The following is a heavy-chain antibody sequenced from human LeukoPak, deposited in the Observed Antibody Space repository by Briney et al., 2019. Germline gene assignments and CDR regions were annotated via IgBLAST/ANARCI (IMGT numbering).Heavy chain of an antibody. J-gene: IGHJ4*02. CDR1: GGTFSSYA. CDR2: IIPIFGTA. V-gene: IGHV1-69*05. Sequence: SVKVSCKASGGTFSSYAISWVRQAPGQGLEWMGGIIPIFGTANYAQKFQGRVTITTDESTSTAYMELSSLRSEDTAVYYCKVAAAVASSGFDYWGQGTLVTVSS. CDR3: KVAAAVASSGFDY. D-gene: IGHD6-13*01.